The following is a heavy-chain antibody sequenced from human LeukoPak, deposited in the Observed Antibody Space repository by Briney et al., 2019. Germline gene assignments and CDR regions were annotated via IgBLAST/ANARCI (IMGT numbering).Heavy chain of an antibody. CDR2: INHSGST. CDR1: GGSFSGYY. V-gene: IGHV4-34*01. Sequence: SETLSLACAVYGGSFSGYYWSWIRQPPGKGLEWIGEINHSGSTNYNPSLKSRVTISVDTSKNQFSLKLSSVTAADTAVYYCARGYGSSDYWGQGTLVTVSS. D-gene: IGHD3-16*01. CDR3: ARGYGSSDY. J-gene: IGHJ4*02.